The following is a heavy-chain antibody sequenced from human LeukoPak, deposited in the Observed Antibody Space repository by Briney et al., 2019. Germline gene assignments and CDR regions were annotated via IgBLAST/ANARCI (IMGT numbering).Heavy chain of an antibody. CDR2: IYYSEST. V-gene: IGHV4-59*01. D-gene: IGHD6-19*01. Sequence: SETLSLTCSVSGDSISSYYWSWIRQPPGKGLEWIGYIYYSESTNYNPSLKSRVTISVDTSKNQFSLNLRSVTAADTAVYYCARAGSGWSFDYWVQGTLVTVSS. CDR3: ARAGSGWSFDY. CDR1: GDSISSYY. J-gene: IGHJ4*02.